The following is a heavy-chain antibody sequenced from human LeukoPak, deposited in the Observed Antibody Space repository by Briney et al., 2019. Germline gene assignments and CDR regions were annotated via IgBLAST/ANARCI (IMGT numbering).Heavy chain of an antibody. Sequence: ASVKVSCKASGYTFTGYYMHWVRQATGQGLEWMGWINPNSGGTNYAQKFQGRVTMTRDTSISTAYMELSRLRSDDTAVYYCARELGYCSGGSCLYFDYWGQGTLVTVSS. CDR3: ARELGYCSGGSCLYFDY. D-gene: IGHD2-15*01. J-gene: IGHJ4*02. CDR1: GYTFTGYY. CDR2: INPNSGGT. V-gene: IGHV1-2*02.